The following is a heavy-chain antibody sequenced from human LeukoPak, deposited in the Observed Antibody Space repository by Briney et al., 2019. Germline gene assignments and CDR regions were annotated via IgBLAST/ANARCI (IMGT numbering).Heavy chain of an antibody. CDR1: GYSFTSYW. V-gene: IGHV5-51*01. Sequence: GESLKISCKGSGYSFTSYWIGWVRQMPGKGLEWMGIIYPGDSDTRYSPSFQGQVTISADKSISTAYLQWSSLKASDTAMSYCARRGGYVFWGGPFDYWGQGPLVTVSS. CDR3: ARRGGYVFWGGPFDY. J-gene: IGHJ4*02. D-gene: IGHD3-3*01. CDR2: IYPGDSDT.